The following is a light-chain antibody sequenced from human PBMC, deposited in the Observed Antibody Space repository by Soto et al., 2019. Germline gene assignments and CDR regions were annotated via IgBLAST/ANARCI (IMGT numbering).Light chain of an antibody. J-gene: IGLJ1*01. CDR3: ATWDTSLSAGV. CDR1: GSNIENNF. Sequence: QSVLTQPPSVSAAPGQKVTVSCSGSGSNIENNFVSWYRQLPGTAPKLLIYENNRRPSGIPDRFSGSKSGTSATPDIAGLETGDEADYYCATWDTSLSAGVFGPGTKLTVL. CDR2: ENN. V-gene: IGLV1-51*02.